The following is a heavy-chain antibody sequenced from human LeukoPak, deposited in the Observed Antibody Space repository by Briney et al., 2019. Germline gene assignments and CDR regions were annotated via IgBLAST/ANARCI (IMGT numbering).Heavy chain of an antibody. V-gene: IGHV3-23*01. D-gene: IGHD1-26*01. Sequence: PGGSLRLSCAASGVTFSDYYTHWVRQAPGKGLEWVSAISGGGGNTYYADSVKGRLTISRDNSKNTLYLQMNSLRAEDTAVYYCGKNRYSGSLSPFDIWGQGTMVTVSS. CDR2: ISGGGGNT. CDR1: GVTFSDYY. CDR3: GKNRYSGSLSPFDI. J-gene: IGHJ3*02.